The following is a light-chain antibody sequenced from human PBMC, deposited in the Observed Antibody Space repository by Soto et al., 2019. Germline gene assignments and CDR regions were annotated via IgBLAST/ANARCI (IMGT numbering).Light chain of an antibody. CDR2: DTS. CDR3: QQRANWPPIT. V-gene: IGKV3-11*01. J-gene: IGKJ5*01. CDR1: QNVSNY. Sequence: RASQNVSNYLAWYQQKPGQAPRLLIYDTSNRATGIPARFSGSGSGTDFTLTISSLESEDFAVYYCQQRANWPPITFGQGTRLEI.